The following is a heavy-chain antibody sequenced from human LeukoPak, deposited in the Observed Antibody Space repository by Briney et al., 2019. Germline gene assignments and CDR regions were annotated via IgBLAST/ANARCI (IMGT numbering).Heavy chain of an antibody. D-gene: IGHD2-2*01. Sequence: ASVKVSCKASGYTFTIYGISWVRQAPGQGVEWMGWISAFNGNTNYAQKLQGRDTMTQDTYTSTAYMELRSLRSDDTAVYYCARDSIVVVPAALLYWGQGTLVTVSS. V-gene: IGHV1-18*01. CDR1: GYTFTIYG. CDR3: ARDSIVVVPAALLY. J-gene: IGHJ4*02. CDR2: ISAFNGNT.